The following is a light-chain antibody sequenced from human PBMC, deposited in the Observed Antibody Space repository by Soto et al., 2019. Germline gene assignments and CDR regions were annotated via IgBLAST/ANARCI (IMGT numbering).Light chain of an antibody. CDR1: SSNIGAGYD. CDR2: ANS. V-gene: IGLV1-40*01. Sequence: HSVLTQQLSVSGAPGQRVTISCTGSSSNIGAGYDVHWYQQFPGTAPKLLIYANSNRPSGVPVRFSGSKSGTSASMAITGLQAEDEADYYCQSYDSSLSGYVFGAGTKVTVL. J-gene: IGLJ1*01. CDR3: QSYDSSLSGYV.